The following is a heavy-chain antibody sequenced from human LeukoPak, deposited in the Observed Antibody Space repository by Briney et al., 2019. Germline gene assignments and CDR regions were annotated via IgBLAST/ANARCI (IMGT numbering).Heavy chain of an antibody. CDR3: ARQLSGWYDADPY. J-gene: IGHJ4*02. Sequence: GGSLRLSCAASGFTFSTYWMSWVRQAPGKGLEWVANIKQDGSEKYYMDSVKGRLTISRDNAKNSLYLQMNSLRAEDTAMYYCARQLSGWYDADPYWGQGTLVTVSS. CDR1: GFTFSTYW. CDR2: IKQDGSEK. D-gene: IGHD6-19*01. V-gene: IGHV3-7*02.